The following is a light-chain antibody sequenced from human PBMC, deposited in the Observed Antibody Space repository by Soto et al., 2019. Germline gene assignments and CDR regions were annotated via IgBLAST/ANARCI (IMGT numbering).Light chain of an antibody. CDR2: KAS. J-gene: IGKJ2*01. CDR3: QQYYSYGYT. Sequence: DIPMTQSPSTLSASVGDRVTITCRASQSITGWLAWYQQKPGKAPKLLIYKASNLESGVPSRFSGSGSGTEFTLTISSLQPDDFATYYCQQYYSYGYTFGQGTKLEIK. CDR1: QSITGW. V-gene: IGKV1-5*03.